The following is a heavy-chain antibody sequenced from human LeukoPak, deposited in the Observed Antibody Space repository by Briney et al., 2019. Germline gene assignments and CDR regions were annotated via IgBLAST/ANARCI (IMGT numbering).Heavy chain of an antibody. V-gene: IGHV4-39*01. CDR3: ARPYRGYCHFPSLY. CDR2: IHYSGTS. Sequence: SETLSLTCTVSGDSLGSTTYYWGWIRQPPGKGLEWIGCIHYSGTSNYNPSLKSRVILSVDTSKNQLSLNLTSVTAADTAMYDCARPYRGYCHFPSLYWRQGTLVTVPS. J-gene: IGHJ4*02. D-gene: IGHD2-15*01. CDR1: GDSLGSTTYY.